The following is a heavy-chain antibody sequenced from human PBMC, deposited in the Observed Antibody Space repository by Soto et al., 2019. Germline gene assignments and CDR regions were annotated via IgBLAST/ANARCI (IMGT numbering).Heavy chain of an antibody. V-gene: IGHV4-59*01. CDR3: ARDSPAAGAFDY. J-gene: IGHJ4*02. CDR1: GGSISSYY. D-gene: IGHD6-13*01. Sequence: TLSLTCTVSGGSISSYYWSWIRQPPGKGLEWIGYIYYSGSTNYNPSLKSRVTISVDTSKNQFSLKLSSVTAADTAVYYCARDSPAAGAFDYWGQGTLVTVSS. CDR2: IYYSGST.